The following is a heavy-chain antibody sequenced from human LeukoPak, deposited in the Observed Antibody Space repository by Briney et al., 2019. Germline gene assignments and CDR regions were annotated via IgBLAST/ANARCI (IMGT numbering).Heavy chain of an antibody. D-gene: IGHD3-22*01. Sequence: QPGGSLRLSCAASGFTLSRYAMSWVRQAPGKGLEWVSGISGSGGSTYYADSVKGRFTISRDNSKNTLYLQMTSLRAEDTAVYYCAKDQVWIVVASCEYWGPGTLVTVSS. CDR1: GFTLSRYA. CDR3: AKDQVWIVVASCEY. V-gene: IGHV3-23*01. J-gene: IGHJ4*02. CDR2: ISGSGGST.